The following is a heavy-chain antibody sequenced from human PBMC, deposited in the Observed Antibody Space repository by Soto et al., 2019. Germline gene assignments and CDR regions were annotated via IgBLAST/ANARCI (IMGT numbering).Heavy chain of an antibody. CDR1: EFTFSNYA. V-gene: IGHV3-23*01. Sequence: GGSLRLSCVGSEFTFSNYAMNWVRQAPGEGPEWVSLISSSGGTTYYADSVKGRFSISRDNSKNTLYLQMNSLRVEDTAIYYCAKDIQGRGATTGDDAFDIWGQGTMVTVS. D-gene: IGHD1-1*01. CDR2: ISSSGGTT. J-gene: IGHJ3*02. CDR3: AKDIQGRGATTGDDAFDI.